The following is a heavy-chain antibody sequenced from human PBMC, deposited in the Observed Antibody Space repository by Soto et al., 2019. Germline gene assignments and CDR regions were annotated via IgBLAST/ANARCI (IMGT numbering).Heavy chain of an antibody. V-gene: IGHV3-11*06. D-gene: IGHD5-18*01. CDR1: GFTFSDYY. CDR2: ISSSSSYT. Sequence: QVQLVESGGGLVKPGGSLRLSCAASGFTFSDYYMSWIRQAPGKGLEWVSYISSSSSYTNYADSVKGRFTISRDNAKNSLYLQMNSLRAEDTAVYYCARDLVDTAMGTHWGQGTLVTVSS. CDR3: ARDLVDTAMGTH. J-gene: IGHJ4*02.